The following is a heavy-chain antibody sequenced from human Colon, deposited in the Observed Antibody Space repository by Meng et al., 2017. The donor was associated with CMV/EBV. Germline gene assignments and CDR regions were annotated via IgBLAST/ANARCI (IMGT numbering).Heavy chain of an antibody. Sequence: QVQLVQSGAEVKKPGASVKVSCKASGFTFSTQYIHWVRQAPRQGLEWLGIIKPSGGSTGYAQKLQGIVTMTRDTSTSTVYMELSSLRSEDTAMYYCTRDIVLWGQGTLVTSPQ. CDR1: GFTFSTQY. J-gene: IGHJ4*02. D-gene: IGHD2-15*01. CDR3: TRDIVL. CDR2: IKPSGGST. V-gene: IGHV1-46*01.